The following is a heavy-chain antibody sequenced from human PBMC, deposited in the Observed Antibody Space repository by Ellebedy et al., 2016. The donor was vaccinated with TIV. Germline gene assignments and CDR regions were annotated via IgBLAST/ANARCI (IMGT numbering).Heavy chain of an antibody. V-gene: IGHV3-9*01. Sequence: PGGSLRLSCAASGVTFDDYAMFWVRQAPGKGLEWVSGISWNSGSIEYADSVKDRFTISRDNAKNSLYLQMNSLRNEDTALYYCAKGSITTMLTCVDHWGQGTLVTVSS. CDR2: ISWNSGSI. D-gene: IGHD5-18*01. CDR1: GVTFDDYA. CDR3: AKGSITTMLTCVDH. J-gene: IGHJ5*02.